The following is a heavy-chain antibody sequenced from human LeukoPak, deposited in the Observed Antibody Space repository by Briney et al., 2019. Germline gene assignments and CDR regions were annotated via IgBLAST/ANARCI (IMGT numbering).Heavy chain of an antibody. CDR3: ARSRDGPAANDY. Sequence: SETLSLTCTVSGGSVSSGSYYWSWIRQPPGKGLEWIGYIYYSGSTNYNPSLKSRVTISVDTSKNQFSLKLSSVTAADTAVYYCARSRDGPAANDYWGQGTLVTVSS. V-gene: IGHV4-61*01. D-gene: IGHD2-2*01. J-gene: IGHJ4*02. CDR1: GGSVSSGSYY. CDR2: IYYSGST.